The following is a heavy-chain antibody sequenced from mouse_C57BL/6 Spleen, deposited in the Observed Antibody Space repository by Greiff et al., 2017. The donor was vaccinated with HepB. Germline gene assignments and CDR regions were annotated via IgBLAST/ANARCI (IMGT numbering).Heavy chain of an antibody. CDR3: ARVGLLDSSGPYFDY. J-gene: IGHJ2*01. CDR1: GYAFSSYW. CDR2: IYPGDGDT. V-gene: IGHV1-80*01. Sequence: QVQLKQSGAELVKPGASVKISCKASGYAFSSYWMNWVKQRPGKGLEWIGQIYPGDGDTNYNGKFKGKATLTADKSSSTAYMQLSSLTSEDSAVYFCARVGLLDSSGPYFDYWGQGTTLTVSS. D-gene: IGHD3-2*02.